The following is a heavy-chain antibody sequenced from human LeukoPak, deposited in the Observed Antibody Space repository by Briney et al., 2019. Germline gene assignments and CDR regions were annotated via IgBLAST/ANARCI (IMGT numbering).Heavy chain of an antibody. CDR3: ARDGGYCSGGNCFDAFDN. J-gene: IGHJ3*02. D-gene: IGHD2-15*01. CDR1: GGSINSGGYY. Sequence: SETLSLTCTVSGGSINSGGYYWSWIRQHPGKGLEWIGYIYYSGSTYYNPSLKSRVTISIDTSKNQFSLKLSSVTAADTAVYYCARDGGYCSGGNCFDAFDNWGQGTMVTVSS. CDR2: IYYSGST. V-gene: IGHV4-31*03.